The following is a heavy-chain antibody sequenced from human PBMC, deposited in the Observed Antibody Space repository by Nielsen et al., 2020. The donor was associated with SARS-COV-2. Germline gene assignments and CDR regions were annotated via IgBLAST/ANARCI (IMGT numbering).Heavy chain of an antibody. D-gene: IGHD6-6*01. CDR3: AKDDFSSSSSDY. Sequence: GGSLRLSCAASGFTFDDYGMNWVRQAPGKGLEWVSGINWNGGSTGYADSVKGRFTISRDNAKNSLYLQMNSLRTEDTALYYCAKDDFSSSSSDYWGQGTLVTVSS. V-gene: IGHV3-20*04. J-gene: IGHJ4*02. CDR1: GFTFDDYG. CDR2: INWNGGST.